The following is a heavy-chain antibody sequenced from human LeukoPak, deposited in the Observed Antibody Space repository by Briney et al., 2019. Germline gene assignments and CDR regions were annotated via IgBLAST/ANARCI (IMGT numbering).Heavy chain of an antibody. J-gene: IGHJ4*02. D-gene: IGHD3-10*01. CDR3: ARIDYYGSGLLY. CDR2: IYYSGST. V-gene: IGHV4-39*01. Sequence: PSETLSLTCTVSGGSISSSSYYWGWIRQPPGKGLEWIGSIYYSGSTYYNPSLKSRVTISVDTSKNQFSLKLSSVTAADTAVYYCARIDYYGSGLLYWGQGTLVTVSS. CDR1: GGSISSSSYY.